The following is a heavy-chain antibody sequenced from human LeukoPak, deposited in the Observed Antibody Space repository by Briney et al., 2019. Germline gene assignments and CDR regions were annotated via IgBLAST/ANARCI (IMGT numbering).Heavy chain of an antibody. CDR1: VCTVSSNH. Sequence: GESLRLSCAASVCTVSSNHMNWVRKAPWKGLEWVSVIYSGGSTFYADSVKGRFTVSRDNSKNTLLLQMNSLRAEDTAVYYCARAGDAHYFDYWGQGTLVTVSS. D-gene: IGHD1-26*01. CDR3: ARAGDAHYFDY. V-gene: IGHV3-53*01. J-gene: IGHJ4*02. CDR2: IYSGGST.